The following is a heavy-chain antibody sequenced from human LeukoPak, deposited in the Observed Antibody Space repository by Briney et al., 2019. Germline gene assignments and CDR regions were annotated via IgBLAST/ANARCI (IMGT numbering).Heavy chain of an antibody. CDR1: GFTFSSYA. J-gene: IGHJ4*02. CDR3: AKSHITRYPLHYYFDL. CDR2: KRVTGDIT. V-gene: IGHV3-23*01. Sequence: LAGGSLRLSCAASGFTFSSYAMSWLRQAPQKGLEWVSGKRVTGDITYYADSVKGRFTIARDNSRTTLYLQLNSLRADDTAVYYCAKSHITRYPLHYYFDLWGQGAQVIVSS. D-gene: IGHD2-21*01.